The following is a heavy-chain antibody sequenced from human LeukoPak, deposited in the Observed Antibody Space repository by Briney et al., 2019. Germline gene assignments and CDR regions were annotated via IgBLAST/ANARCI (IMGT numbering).Heavy chain of an antibody. V-gene: IGHV3-23*01. CDR1: GFTFSSYA. D-gene: IGHD3-22*01. CDR3: AFDSSGPDYYFDY. CDR2: ISGSGGST. Sequence: GGSLRLSCAASGFTFSSYAMSWVRQAPGKGLEWVSAISGSGGSTYYADSVKGRFTISRDNSKNTLYLQMNSLRAEDTAVYYCAFDSSGPDYYFDYWGQGTLVAVSS. J-gene: IGHJ4*02.